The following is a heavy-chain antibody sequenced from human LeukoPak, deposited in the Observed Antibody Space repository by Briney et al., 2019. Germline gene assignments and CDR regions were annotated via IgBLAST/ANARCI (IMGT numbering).Heavy chain of an antibody. CDR3: ARGPSNYDFWSGYYGLDY. CDR1: GFTFSTYS. V-gene: IGHV3-48*02. Sequence: GGSLRLSCAASGFTFSTYSMNWVRQAPGKGLEWVSYIRSSSNTIYYADSVKGRFTISRDNAKNSLYLQMNSLRDEDTAVFYCARGPSNYDFWSGYYGLDYWGQGTLVTVSS. CDR2: IRSSSNTI. J-gene: IGHJ4*02. D-gene: IGHD3-3*01.